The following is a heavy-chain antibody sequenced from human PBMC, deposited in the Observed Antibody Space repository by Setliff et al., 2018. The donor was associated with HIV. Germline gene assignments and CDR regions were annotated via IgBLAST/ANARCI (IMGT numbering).Heavy chain of an antibody. CDR3: ATFFVSTATTQDY. CDR2: IYHSGST. D-gene: IGHD4-17*01. Sequence: PSETLSLTCAVSGGSISSSNWWSWVRQPPGKGLEWIGEIYHSGSTNYNPSLKRRVTISVDTSKNQFSLKLNSVTAADTGVYYCATFFVSTATTQDYWGQGTLVTVSS. CDR1: GGSISSSNW. V-gene: IGHV4-4*02. J-gene: IGHJ4*02.